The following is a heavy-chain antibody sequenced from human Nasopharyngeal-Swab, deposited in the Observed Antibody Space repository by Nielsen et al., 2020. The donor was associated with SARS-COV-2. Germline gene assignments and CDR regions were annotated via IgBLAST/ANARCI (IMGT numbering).Heavy chain of an antibody. V-gene: IGHV4-34*01. Sequence: ESLKISCAASGFIFSASAIHWVRQASGKGLEWIGEINHSGSTKHNPSLKSRVTLSLDTSKNQFSLKLSSVTAADTAVYYCARRVTSFTMIVVVMTGGISYFDYWSQGILVTVSS. D-gene: IGHD3-22*01. CDR3: ARRVTSFTMIVVVMTGGISYFDY. J-gene: IGHJ4*02. CDR1: GFIFSASA. CDR2: INHSGST.